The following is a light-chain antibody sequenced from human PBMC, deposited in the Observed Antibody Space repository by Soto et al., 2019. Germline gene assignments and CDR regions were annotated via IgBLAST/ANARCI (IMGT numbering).Light chain of an antibody. J-gene: IGLJ1*01. V-gene: IGLV2-11*01. CDR2: DVN. Sequence: QSVLTQPRSVSGSPGQSVTISCTGTSSDIGGYSYVSWYQQHPGQAPKLIIFDVNRRPSGVPDRFSGSKSGNTASLTISGLQPDDETDYYCCSYAGSDTFVFGTGTKVTVL. CDR3: CSYAGSDTFV. CDR1: SSDIGGYSY.